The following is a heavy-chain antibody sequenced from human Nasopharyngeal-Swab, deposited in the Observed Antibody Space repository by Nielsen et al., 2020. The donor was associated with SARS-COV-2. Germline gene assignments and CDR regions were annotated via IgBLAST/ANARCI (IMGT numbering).Heavy chain of an antibody. CDR2: ISNSGDII. CDR3: ARPVHYAPVYYAMDL. CDR1: AFTFSDYY. J-gene: IGHJ6*02. V-gene: IGHV3-11*04. Sequence: SCAGSAFTFSDYYMSWIRQAPGKGLEWVSYISNSGDIIYYADSVKGRFTISRDNAKNSLYLQMNSLRAEDTAVYYCARPVHYAPVYYAMDLWGQGTTVTVS. D-gene: IGHD4-17*01.